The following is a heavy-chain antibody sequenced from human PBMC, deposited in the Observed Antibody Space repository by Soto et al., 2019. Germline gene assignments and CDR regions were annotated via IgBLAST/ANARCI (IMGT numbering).Heavy chain of an antibody. Sequence: QVRLVESGGGVVQPGTSLRLSCAASGFTFSDYVIHWVRQAAGKGLEWVASMTYDGATEYFADSGKGRFTMSRDNSKSALSLQMNSLRPDDTAVYYCARVRLSIAVIVALEFWGQGTTVTVSS. CDR1: GFTFSDYV. V-gene: IGHV3-30*14. CDR2: MTYDGATE. J-gene: IGHJ3*01. D-gene: IGHD3-3*02. CDR3: ARVRLSIAVIVALEF.